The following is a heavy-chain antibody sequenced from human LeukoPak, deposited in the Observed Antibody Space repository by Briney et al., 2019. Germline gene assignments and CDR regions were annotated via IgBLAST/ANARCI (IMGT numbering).Heavy chain of an antibody. CDR1: GGSMSNDF. CDR3: ARRAGRITMVRGVDY. V-gene: IGHV4-4*07. D-gene: IGHD3-10*01. Sequence: PSETLSLTCTVSGGSMSNDFWSWIRQPAGKGLEWIGRIYSSGSTNYNPSLKSRVTMSVDTSKNQFSLKLSSVTAADTAVYYCARRAGRITMVRGVDYWGQGTLVTVSS. CDR2: IYSSGST. J-gene: IGHJ4*02.